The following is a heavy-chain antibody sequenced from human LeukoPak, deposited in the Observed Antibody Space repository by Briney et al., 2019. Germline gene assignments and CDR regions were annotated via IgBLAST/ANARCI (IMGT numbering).Heavy chain of an antibody. CDR1: GGSISSYY. D-gene: IGHD2-15*01. J-gene: IGHJ6*02. Sequence: TLSLTCTVSGGSISSYYWSWIRQPPGKALEWLALIDWDDDKYYSTSLKTRLTISKDTSKNQVVLTMTNMDPVDTATYCCALSWQLLFHGMDVWGQGTTVTVSS. CDR2: IDWDDDK. V-gene: IGHV2-70*18. CDR3: ALSWQLLFHGMDV.